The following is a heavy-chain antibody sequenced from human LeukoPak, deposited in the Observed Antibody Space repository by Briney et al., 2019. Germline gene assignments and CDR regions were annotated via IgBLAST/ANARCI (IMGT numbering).Heavy chain of an antibody. Sequence: AXXXTXXSYWMSWVRQAPGKGXXWVANIKQDGSEKYYADSVKGRFTISRXNSKNTLYMQMNRQRGEDTAVYYXXXXXXSSGWSMGYWGQGTLVTVSS. CDR1: XXTXXSYW. V-gene: IGHV3-7*01. D-gene: IGHD6-19*01. CDR2: IKQDGSEK. CDR3: XXXXXSSGWSMGY. J-gene: IGHJ4*02.